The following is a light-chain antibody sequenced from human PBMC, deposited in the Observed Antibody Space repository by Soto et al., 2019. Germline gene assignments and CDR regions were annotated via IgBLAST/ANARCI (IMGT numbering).Light chain of an antibody. Sequence: QSVLTQPPSASGSPGQSVTISCTGTSSDVGGYNYVSWYQQHSGKAPKLMIYEVSKRPSGVPDRFSGSKSGNTASLTVSGLQAEDEADYYCSSYAGSTVVFGGGTKLTVL. CDR1: SSDVGGYNY. V-gene: IGLV2-8*01. CDR3: SSYAGSTVV. J-gene: IGLJ2*01. CDR2: EVS.